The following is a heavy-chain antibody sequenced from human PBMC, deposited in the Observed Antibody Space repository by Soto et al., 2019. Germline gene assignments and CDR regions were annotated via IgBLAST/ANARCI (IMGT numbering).Heavy chain of an antibody. CDR2: INPNSGGT. CDR1: GYTFTGYY. CDR3: ARSVPSLPYNWNYRGPARGELYYMDV. J-gene: IGHJ6*03. D-gene: IGHD1-7*01. V-gene: IGHV1-2*04. Sequence: ASVKVSCKASGYTFTGYYMHWVRQAPGQGLEWMGWINPNSGGTNYAQKFQGWVTMTRDTAISTAYMELSRLRSDDTAVYYCARSVPSLPYNWNYRGPARGELYYMDVWGKGTTVTVSS.